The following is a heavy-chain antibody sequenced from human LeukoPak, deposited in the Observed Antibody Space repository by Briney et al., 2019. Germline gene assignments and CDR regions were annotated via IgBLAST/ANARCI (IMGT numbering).Heavy chain of an antibody. CDR1: GGSISSYY. CDR2: IYYSGST. Sequence: SETLSLTCTVSGGSISSYYWSWIRQPPGKGLEWIGYIYYSGSTNYNPSLKSRVTISVDTSKNQFSLKLSSVTAADTAVYYCAREPPYYYDSSGRDAFDIWGQGTMVTVSS. V-gene: IGHV4-59*12. CDR3: AREPPYYYDSSGRDAFDI. D-gene: IGHD3-22*01. J-gene: IGHJ3*02.